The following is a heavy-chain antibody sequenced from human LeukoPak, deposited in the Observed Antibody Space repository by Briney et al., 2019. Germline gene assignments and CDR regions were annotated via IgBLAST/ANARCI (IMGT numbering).Heavy chain of an antibody. J-gene: IGHJ4*02. D-gene: IGHD2-2*01. CDR3: ARATSSSTSCSD. Sequence: SVKVSCKASGGTFSSYAISWVRQAPGQGLEWMGGIIPIFGTANYAQKFQGRVTITADKSTSTAYMELSSLRSEDTAVYYCARATSSSTSCSDWGQGTLVTVSS. CDR1: GGTFSSYA. V-gene: IGHV1-69*06. CDR2: IIPIFGTA.